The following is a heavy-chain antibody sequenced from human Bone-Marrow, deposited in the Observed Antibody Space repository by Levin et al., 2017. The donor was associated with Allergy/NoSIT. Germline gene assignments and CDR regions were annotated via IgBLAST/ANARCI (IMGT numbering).Heavy chain of an antibody. V-gene: IGHV3-23*01. D-gene: IGHD4-23*01. CDR2: ITNSGRT. CDR1: GFTFSNYA. CDR3: AKEMTTVVPVFDY. J-gene: IGHJ4*02. Sequence: GESLKISCAASGFTFSNYAMSWVRQAPGKGLEWVSAITNSGRTYYADSVKGRFTVSRDNSKNTLYLQMNSLRADDTAVYYCAKEMTTVVPVFDYWGQGTLVTVTS.